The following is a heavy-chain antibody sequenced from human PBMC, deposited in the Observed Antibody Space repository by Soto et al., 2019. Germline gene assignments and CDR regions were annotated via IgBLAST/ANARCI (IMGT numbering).Heavy chain of an antibody. J-gene: IGHJ4*02. CDR2: MYHSGNT. Sequence: QVRLQESGPGLVKPSGTLSLTCAVSGSSISSSNWWSWVRQSPGKGLEWIGEMYHSGNTNYSPSLKSRVTISVDKSKNQFSLTLTSVTAADTAVYFCARANAYRRGADYWGQGTLVTVSS. D-gene: IGHD3-16*01. CDR1: GSSISSSNW. CDR3: ARANAYRRGADY. V-gene: IGHV4-4*02.